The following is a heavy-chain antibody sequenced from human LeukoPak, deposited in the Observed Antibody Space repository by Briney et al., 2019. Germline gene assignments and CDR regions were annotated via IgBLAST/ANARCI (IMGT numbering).Heavy chain of an antibody. CDR2: INLNSGGT. CDR3: ADQSGYTNWFDP. CDR1: GYKFAANY. V-gene: IGHV1-2*02. Sequence: ASVKVSCKASGYKFAANYIHWLRQAPGQGLEYMGWINLNSGGTISAERFQGRLTLTRDTTIGTAYMDLSGLKSDDTAVYYCADQSGYTNWFDPWGQGTLVTVSS. D-gene: IGHD3-3*01. J-gene: IGHJ5*02.